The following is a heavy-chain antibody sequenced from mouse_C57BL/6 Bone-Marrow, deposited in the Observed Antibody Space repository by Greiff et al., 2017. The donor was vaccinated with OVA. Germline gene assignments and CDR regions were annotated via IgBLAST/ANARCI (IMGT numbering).Heavy chain of an antibody. CDR1: GFTFTDYY. J-gene: IGHJ2*01. D-gene: IGHD2-2*01. CDR3: ARWMVTGGYYFDD. CDR2: IRNKANGYTT. Sequence: EVMLVESGGGLVQPGGSLSLSCAASGFTFTDYYMSWVRQPPGKALEWLGFIRNKANGYTTEYSASVKGRFTISRDNSQSILYLQMNALRAEDSATYYGARWMVTGGYYFDDWGQGTTLTVSS. V-gene: IGHV7-3*01.